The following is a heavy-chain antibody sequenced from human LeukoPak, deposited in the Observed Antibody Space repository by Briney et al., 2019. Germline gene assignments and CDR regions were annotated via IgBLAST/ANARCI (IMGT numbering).Heavy chain of an antibody. CDR1: GFTLSVYY. D-gene: IGHD1-7*01. CDR2: ISGSCGST. J-gene: IGHJ4*01. V-gene: IGHV3-23*01. CDR3: AKDYAPYNWNLGGFWDF. Sequence: GRSLRLSCAVSGFTLSVYYMSWIRQAPGEGLEWVSAISGSCGSTYYADSVKCRFNISRDNSKNTLYLQMNSLRAEDTAVYYCAKDYAPYNWNLGGFWDFWGQGTLVTVSS.